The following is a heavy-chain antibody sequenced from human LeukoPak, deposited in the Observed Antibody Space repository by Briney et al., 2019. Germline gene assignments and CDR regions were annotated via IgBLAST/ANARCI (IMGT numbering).Heavy chain of an antibody. Sequence: GGSLRLSCAASGFTFNKYWMHWVRQVPGKGLEWVSSISSSSSYIYYADSVKGRFTISRDNAKNSLYLQMNSLRAEDTAVYYCARGKGYYSDYWGQGTLVTVSS. V-gene: IGHV3-21*01. CDR3: ARGKGYYSDY. CDR1: GFTFNKYW. J-gene: IGHJ4*02. CDR2: ISSSSSYI. D-gene: IGHD3-16*01.